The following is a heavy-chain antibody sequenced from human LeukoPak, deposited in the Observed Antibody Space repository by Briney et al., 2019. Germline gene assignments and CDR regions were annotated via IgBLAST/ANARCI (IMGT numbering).Heavy chain of an antibody. D-gene: IGHD3/OR15-3a*01. CDR2: MNPNSGNT. Sequence: ASVKVSCKASGYTFTSYDINWVRQATGQGLEWVGWMNPNSGNTGYAQTFQGRVTMTRDTSISTVYMEQSRLRSDDTAVYYCARSYGDWGYYMDVWGKGNTVTVSS. V-gene: IGHV1-8*01. CDR3: ARSYGDWGYYMDV. CDR1: GYTFTSYD. J-gene: IGHJ6*03.